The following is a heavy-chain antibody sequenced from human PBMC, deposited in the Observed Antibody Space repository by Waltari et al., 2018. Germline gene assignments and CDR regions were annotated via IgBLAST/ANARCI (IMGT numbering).Heavy chain of an antibody. V-gene: IGHV2-70*04. Sequence: QVTLKESGPALVKPTQTLPLTCTFSGFSLNTDGVRVSWIRQAPGKALEWLARIDWDDDKFYSTSLKTRLTISKDTSKNQVVLTMNNMDPVDTATYYCARAERDRPYFDYWGQGTLVTVSS. D-gene: IGHD1-1*01. CDR2: IDWDDDK. J-gene: IGHJ4*02. CDR1: GFSLNTDGVR. CDR3: ARAERDRPYFDY.